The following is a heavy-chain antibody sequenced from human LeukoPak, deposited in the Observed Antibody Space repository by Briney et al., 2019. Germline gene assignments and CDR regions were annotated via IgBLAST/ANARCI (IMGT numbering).Heavy chain of an antibody. CDR2: ISGSGGGT. CDR3: AKTTTGYSSGRYPGWPVDC. CDR1: GFTFNSYA. D-gene: IGHD6-19*01. V-gene: IGHV3-23*01. J-gene: IGHJ4*02. Sequence: PGGSLRLSCGASGFTFNSYAVSWVRQAPGKGLEWVSAISGSGGGTYYADSVKGRFTISRDNSKHTVYLQMNSLSTEDTAVYYCAKTTTGYSSGRYPGWPVDCWGQGTLVTVSS.